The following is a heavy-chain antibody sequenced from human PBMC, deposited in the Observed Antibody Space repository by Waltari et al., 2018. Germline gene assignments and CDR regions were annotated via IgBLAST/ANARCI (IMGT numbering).Heavy chain of an antibody. Sequence: QVQLQQWGAGLLKPSETLSLTCAVYGGSFSGYYWSWIRQPPGKGLEWIGEINHSGSTNYNPSLKSRVTISVDTSKNQFSLKLSSVTAADTAVYYCARGRKREGIDLWGRGTLVIVSS. CDR3: ARGRKREGIDL. CDR2: INHSGST. CDR1: GGSFSGYY. J-gene: IGHJ2*01. V-gene: IGHV4-34*01.